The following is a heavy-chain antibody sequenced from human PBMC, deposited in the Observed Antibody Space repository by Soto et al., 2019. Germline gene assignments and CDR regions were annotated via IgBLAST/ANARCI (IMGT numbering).Heavy chain of an antibody. Sequence: QVKLVQSGAEVKKPGASVKVSCKASGYTFSSYAITWVRQAPGQGLEWMAWISAYSGNTNYAQKFQGRVTMTTDTCTNTAYMAVRSLGSDDTAVYYCARDSPPSACWGQGTLVTVSS. V-gene: IGHV1-18*01. CDR1: GYTFSSYA. CDR3: ARDSPPSAC. CDR2: ISAYSGNT. J-gene: IGHJ4*02.